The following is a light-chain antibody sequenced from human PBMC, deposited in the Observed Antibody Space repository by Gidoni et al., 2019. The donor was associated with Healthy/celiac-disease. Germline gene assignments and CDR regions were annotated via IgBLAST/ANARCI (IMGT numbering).Light chain of an antibody. J-gene: IGLJ2*01. Sequence: QSVLTQPPSASGTPGQRVTISCSGSSSNIGSNTANWYQQLPGTAPKLLIYRNNQRPSGVPDRFSGSKSGTSASLAISGLQSEDEADYYCAAWDDSLSGYVVFGGGTKLTVL. CDR1: SSNIGSNT. CDR3: AAWDDSLSGYVV. CDR2: RNN. V-gene: IGLV1-44*01.